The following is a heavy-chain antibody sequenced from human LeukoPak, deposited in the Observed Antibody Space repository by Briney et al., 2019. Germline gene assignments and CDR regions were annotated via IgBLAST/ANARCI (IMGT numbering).Heavy chain of an antibody. V-gene: IGHV5-51*01. D-gene: IGHD6-6*01. J-gene: IGHJ4*02. CDR3: AIRTSSSSSIDY. CDR2: IFPADSDT. CDR1: GYSFTDYW. Sequence: GESLKISCKGSGYSFTDYWIGWVRQMPGKGLEWMGIIFPADSDTRYSPSFQGQVTISADKSISTAYLQWSSLKASDTAMYYCAIRTSSSSSIDYWGQGTLVTVSS.